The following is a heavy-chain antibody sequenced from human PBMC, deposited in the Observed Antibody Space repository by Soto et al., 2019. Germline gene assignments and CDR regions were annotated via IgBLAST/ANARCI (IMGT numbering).Heavy chain of an antibody. D-gene: IGHD1-26*01. J-gene: IGHJ4*01. CDR3: ARVVLVGATPDYFDH. Sequence: EVQLVESGGSFIQPGGSLRLSCAVSGFSVSRNFMSWSRQAPGKGLGWVSVLYSGGTTYYTGSVEGRFTMSGDASKNTVYLQMKSLRVEDTATYFCARVVLVGATPDYFDHWGQGSLVTVSS. V-gene: IGHV3-53*01. CDR2: LYSGGTT. CDR1: GFSVSRNF.